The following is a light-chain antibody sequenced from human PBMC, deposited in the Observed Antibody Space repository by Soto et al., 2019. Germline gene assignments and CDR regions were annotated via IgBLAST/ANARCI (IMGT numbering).Light chain of an antibody. Sequence: EIVMTQSPATLSGSPGERATLSCRASQSVSTNLAWYQQKPGQAPRLLISGASTRATGIPARFSGSGSGTEFTLTISSLQSEDFAVYYCQQYYNWPPWTFGQGTKVEIK. CDR3: QQYYNWPPWT. V-gene: IGKV3-15*01. J-gene: IGKJ1*01. CDR2: GAS. CDR1: QSVSTN.